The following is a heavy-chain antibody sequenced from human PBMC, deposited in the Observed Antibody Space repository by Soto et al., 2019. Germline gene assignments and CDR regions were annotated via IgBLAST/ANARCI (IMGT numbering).Heavy chain of an antibody. CDR1: GGSISSGGYY. D-gene: IGHD3-3*01. V-gene: IGHV4-31*03. Sequence: SETLSLTCTVSGGSISSGGYYWSWIRQHPGKGLEWIGYIYYSGSTYYNPSLKSRVTISVDTSKNQFSLKPSSVTAADTAVYYCARGGVPDYDFWSGPYYFDYWGQGTLVTVSS. J-gene: IGHJ4*02. CDR3: ARGGVPDYDFWSGPYYFDY. CDR2: IYYSGST.